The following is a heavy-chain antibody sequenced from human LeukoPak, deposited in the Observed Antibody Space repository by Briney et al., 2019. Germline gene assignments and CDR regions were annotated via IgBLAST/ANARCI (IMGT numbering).Heavy chain of an antibody. CDR3: ARPYGDYYYYYYMDV. J-gene: IGHJ6*03. V-gene: IGHV3-30*02. Sequence: GGSLRLSCAASGFTFSSYGMHWVRQAPGKGLEWVAFIRYDGSNKYYADSVKGRFTISRDNSKNTLYLQMNSLRAEDTAVYYCARPYGDYYYYYYMDVWGKGTTVTVSS. D-gene: IGHD4-17*01. CDR2: IRYDGSNK. CDR1: GFTFSSYG.